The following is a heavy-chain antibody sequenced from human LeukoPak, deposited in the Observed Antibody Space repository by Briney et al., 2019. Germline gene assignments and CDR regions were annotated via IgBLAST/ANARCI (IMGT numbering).Heavy chain of an antibody. D-gene: IGHD2-2*01. J-gene: IGHJ4*02. Sequence: ASVKVSCKASGYTFTGYYMHWVRQAPGQGLEWMGWINPNSGGTSYAQKFQGRVTMTRDTSISTAYMELSRLRSDDTAVYYCASLGYCSSTSCYPSRYWGQGTLVTVSS. CDR1: GYTFTGYY. V-gene: IGHV1-2*02. CDR2: INPNSGGT. CDR3: ASLGYCSSTSCYPSRY.